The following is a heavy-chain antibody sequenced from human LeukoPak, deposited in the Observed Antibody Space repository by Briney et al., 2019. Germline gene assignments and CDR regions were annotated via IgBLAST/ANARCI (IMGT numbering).Heavy chain of an antibody. CDR3: ATGMLRTTVMIHLDH. D-gene: IGHD1-1*01. V-gene: IGHV3-30-3*01. Sequence: PGESLRLSCAASGFTFSSYAMHWVRQAPGKGLEWVAVISYDGSNKYYADSVKGRFTISRDNSRNTLYLQMNSLRTEDTAIYYCATGMLRTTVMIHLDHWGQGTLVTVSS. CDR2: ISYDGSNK. J-gene: IGHJ4*02. CDR1: GFTFSSYA.